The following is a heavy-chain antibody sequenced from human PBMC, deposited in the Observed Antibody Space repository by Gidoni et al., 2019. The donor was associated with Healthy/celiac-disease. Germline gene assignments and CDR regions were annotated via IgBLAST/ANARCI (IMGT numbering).Heavy chain of an antibody. CDR1: GFTFSSYG. CDR3: AKLLNEQLGGDAFDI. CDR2: ISYDGSNK. D-gene: IGHD3-16*01. Sequence: QVQLVESGGGVVQPGRSLRLSCAASGFTFSSYGMHWVRQAPGKGLEWVAVISYDGSNKYYADSVKGRFTISRDNSKNTLYLQMNSLRAEDTAVYYCAKLLNEQLGGDAFDIWGQGTMVTVSS. V-gene: IGHV3-30*18. J-gene: IGHJ3*02.